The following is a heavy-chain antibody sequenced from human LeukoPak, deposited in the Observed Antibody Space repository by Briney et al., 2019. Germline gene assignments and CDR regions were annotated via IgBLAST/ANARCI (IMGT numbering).Heavy chain of an antibody. CDR1: GGTFSSYA. J-gene: IGHJ4*02. CDR2: IIPIFDTA. Sequence: GASVKVSCKASGGTFSSYAISWVRQAPGQGLEWMGGIIPIFDTANYAQKFQGRVTITADESTSTAYMELSRLRSDDTAVYYCARTLGRGYSGYDLDYWGQGTLVTVSS. V-gene: IGHV1-69*13. D-gene: IGHD5-12*01. CDR3: ARTLGRGYSGYDLDY.